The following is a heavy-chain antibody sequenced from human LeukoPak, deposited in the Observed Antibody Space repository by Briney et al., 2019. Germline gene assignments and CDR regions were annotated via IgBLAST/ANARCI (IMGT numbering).Heavy chain of an antibody. D-gene: IGHD2-21*01. V-gene: IGHV4-34*01. CDR2: INHSGST. Sequence: SETLSLTCAVYGGSFSGYYWSWIRQPPGKGLEWIGEINHSGSTNYNPSLKSRVTISVDTSKNQFSLKLGSVTAADTAVYYCARDLIVVVRKGAFDIWGQGTMVTVSS. CDR3: ARDLIVVVRKGAFDI. CDR1: GGSFSGYY. J-gene: IGHJ3*02.